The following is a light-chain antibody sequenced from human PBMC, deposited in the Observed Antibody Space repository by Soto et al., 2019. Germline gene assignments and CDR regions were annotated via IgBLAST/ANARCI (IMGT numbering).Light chain of an antibody. Sequence: EIVMTQSPATLSVSPGERATLSCRASQSVSSNLAWYQQKPGQAPRLLIYGASTRATGIPARFSGSGSGTEFILTINSLQSEDFAVYYCQQYSNWPPWTFGQGTKVEIK. V-gene: IGKV3-15*01. CDR2: GAS. CDR1: QSVSSN. CDR3: QQYSNWPPWT. J-gene: IGKJ1*01.